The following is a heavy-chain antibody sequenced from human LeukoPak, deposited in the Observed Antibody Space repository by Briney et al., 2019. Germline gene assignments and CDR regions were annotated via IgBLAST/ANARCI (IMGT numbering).Heavy chain of an antibody. D-gene: IGHD7-27*01. J-gene: IGHJ4*02. CDR1: GFTFSSYA. CDR3: ARVNGDPTVTDY. Sequence: GGSLRLSCAASGFTFSSYAMSWVRQAPGKGLEWVSAISGSGGSTYYADSVKGRFTISRDNSNNTLYLQMNSLRAEDTAVYYCARVNGDPTVTDYWGQGTLVTVSS. V-gene: IGHV3-23*01. CDR2: ISGSGGST.